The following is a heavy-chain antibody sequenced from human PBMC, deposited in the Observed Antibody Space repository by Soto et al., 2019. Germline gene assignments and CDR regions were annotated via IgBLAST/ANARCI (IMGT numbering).Heavy chain of an antibody. CDR3: ARRRYYDILTGSDAFDI. D-gene: IGHD3-9*01. V-gene: IGHV5-51*01. J-gene: IGHJ3*02. CDR2: IYPGDSEP. CDR1: GYDFTNYW. Sequence: PGESLKISCQGSGYDFTNYWIAWVRQMPGKGLEWMGIIYPGDSEPTYSPSFQGQVTISADKSISTAYLQWRSLKASDTAIYYCARRRYYDILTGSDAFDIWGQGTMVTVS.